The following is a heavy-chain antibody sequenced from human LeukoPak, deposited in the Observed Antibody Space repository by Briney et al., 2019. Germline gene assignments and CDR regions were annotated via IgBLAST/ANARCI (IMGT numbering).Heavy chain of an antibody. D-gene: IGHD6-13*01. CDR2: LYHSGST. CDR3: ARRGGSSWTFDY. J-gene: IGHJ4*02. Sequence: PSETLSLTCAVSGYSISSGYYWGWIRQPPGKGLEWIGSLYHSGSTYYNPSLKSRVTISVDTSKNQFSLKMNSVTAADTAVYYCARRGGSSWTFDYWGQGTLVTVSS. CDR1: GYSISSGYY. V-gene: IGHV4-38-2*01.